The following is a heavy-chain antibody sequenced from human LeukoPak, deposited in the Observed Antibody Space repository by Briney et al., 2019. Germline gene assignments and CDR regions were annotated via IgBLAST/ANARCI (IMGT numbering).Heavy chain of an antibody. D-gene: IGHD1-26*01. Sequence: GGSLRLSCAASGFTFSSYAMNWIRQAPGKGLEWVASVSSSGAYIYYADLMEGRFTISRDNAKNSLYLQMNSLRAEDTALYYCARESSPSYSCFDYWGQGTLVTVSS. CDR3: ARESSPSYSCFDY. CDR1: GFTFSSYA. V-gene: IGHV3-21*04. J-gene: IGHJ4*02. CDR2: VSSSGAYI.